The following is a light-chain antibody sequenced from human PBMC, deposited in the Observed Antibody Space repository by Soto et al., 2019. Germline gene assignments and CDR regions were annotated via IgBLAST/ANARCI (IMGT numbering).Light chain of an antibody. CDR3: ATWADSLKTYV. CDR1: SSSIASNA. V-gene: IGLV1-44*01. J-gene: IGLJ1*01. CDR2: SGD. Sequence: QPVLTQPPSASGTPGQTVTISCSGSSSSIASNAINWFQQLPGTAPKLLIYSGDHRPSGVPDRFSGSKSGTSASLAISGLQSEDEADYYCATWADSLKTYVFGTGTKLTVL.